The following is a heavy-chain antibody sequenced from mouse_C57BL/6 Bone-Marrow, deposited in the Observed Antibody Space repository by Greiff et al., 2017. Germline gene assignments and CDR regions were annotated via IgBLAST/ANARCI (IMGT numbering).Heavy chain of an antibody. D-gene: IGHD2-13*01. J-gene: IGHJ4*01. CDR2: INPGSGGT. CDR1: GYAFTNYL. V-gene: IGHV1-54*01. Sequence: VKLMESGAELVRPGTSVKVSCKASGYAFTNYLIEWVKQRPGQGLEWIGVINPGSGGTNYNEKFKGKATLTADKSSSTAYMQLSSLTSEDAAVYFCARDYWYAMDYWGQGTSVTVSS. CDR3: ARDYWYAMDY.